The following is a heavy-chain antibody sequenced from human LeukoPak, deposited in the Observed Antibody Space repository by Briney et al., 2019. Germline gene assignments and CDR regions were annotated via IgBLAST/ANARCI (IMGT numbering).Heavy chain of an antibody. CDR2: ISSSSSYI. CDR3: ARDRDYYDSSGYLAAAFDI. J-gene: IGHJ3*02. D-gene: IGHD3-22*01. V-gene: IGHV3-21*01. CDR1: GFTFSSYS. Sequence: GGSLRLSCAASGFTFSSYSMNWVRQAPGKGLEWVSSISSSSSYIYYADSVKGRFTISRDNAKNSLYLQMNSLRAEDTAVYYCARDRDYYDSSGYLAAAFDIWGQGTMVTVSS.